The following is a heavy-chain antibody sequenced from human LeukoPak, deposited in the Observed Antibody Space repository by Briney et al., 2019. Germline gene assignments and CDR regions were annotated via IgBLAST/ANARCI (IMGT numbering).Heavy chain of an antibody. Sequence: KPSETLSHTCSVSGGSIGTYYWSWIRQPARKGLEWIGRIYTSGTTLYNPSLKSRVTMSVDTSKNQFSLRLSAVTAADTAMYYCARGPSSGATYLDNWGQGTLVTVSS. D-gene: IGHD1-26*01. CDR2: IYTSGTT. CDR1: GGSIGTYY. J-gene: IGHJ4*02. CDR3: ARGPSSGATYLDN. V-gene: IGHV4-4*07.